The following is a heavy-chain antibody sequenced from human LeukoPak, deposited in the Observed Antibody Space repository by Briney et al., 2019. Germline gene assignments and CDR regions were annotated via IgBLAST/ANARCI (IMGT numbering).Heavy chain of an antibody. CDR3: ATESIPDY. J-gene: IGHJ4*02. CDR1: GFTFSSYS. D-gene: IGHD2/OR15-2a*01. CDR2: ISSTRSPI. Sequence: PGGSLRLSCAASGFTFSSYSMNWVRQAPGKGLEWVSYISSTRSPIHYADSVKGRFTISRDNAKNSLYLQMNSLRAEDTAVYHYATESIPDYWGQGTLVTVSP. V-gene: IGHV3-48*01.